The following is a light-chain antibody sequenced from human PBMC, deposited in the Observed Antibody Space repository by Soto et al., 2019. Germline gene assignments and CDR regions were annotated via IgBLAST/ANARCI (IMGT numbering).Light chain of an antibody. J-gene: IGLJ2*01. Sequence: QSALTQPASVSGSPGQSITISCTGTSSDVGGYNYVSWYQQHPGKAPKLMIYDVSNRPSGDSNRFSGSKSGNTASLTISGLRAEDEADYYCSSYTSSSTRVFGGGAKRTVL. CDR3: SSYTSSSTRV. CDR1: SSDVGGYNY. CDR2: DVS. V-gene: IGLV2-14*01.